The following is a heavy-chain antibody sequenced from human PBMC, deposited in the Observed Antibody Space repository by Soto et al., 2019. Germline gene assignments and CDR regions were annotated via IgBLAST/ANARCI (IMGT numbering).Heavy chain of an antibody. CDR2: IYYSGST. D-gene: IGHD4-17*01. CDR3: ARSQTTVTSYDY. Sequence: SETLSLTCTVSGGSISSYYWSWIRQPPGKGLECIGYIYYSGSTYYNPSLKSRVTISVDRSKNQFSLKLSSVTAADTAVYYCARSQTTVTSYDYWGQGTLVTVSS. CDR1: GGSISSYY. V-gene: IGHV4-59*12. J-gene: IGHJ4*02.